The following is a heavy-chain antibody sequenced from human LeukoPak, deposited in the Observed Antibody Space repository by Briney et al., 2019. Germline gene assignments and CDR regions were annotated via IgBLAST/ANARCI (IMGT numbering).Heavy chain of an antibody. CDR3: ARLATYYYGSGSYYPAYYFDY. CDR2: IYISGTT. V-gene: IGHV4-61*02. Sequence: SETLSLTCTVSGGSISSGSYYWSWIRQPAGKGLEWNGRIYISGTTNYNPSLKSLVTISADTYKDQFYLKVSSVTAADTAVYYCARLATYYYGSGSYYPAYYFDYWGQGTLVTVSS. CDR1: GGSISSGSYY. J-gene: IGHJ4*02. D-gene: IGHD3-10*01.